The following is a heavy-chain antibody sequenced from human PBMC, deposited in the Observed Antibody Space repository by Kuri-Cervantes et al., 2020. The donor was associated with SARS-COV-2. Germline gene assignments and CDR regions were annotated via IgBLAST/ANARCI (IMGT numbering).Heavy chain of an antibody. J-gene: IGHJ3*02. CDR3: ARGYSSGLRPYDAFDI. CDR1: GFRFSSYG. V-gene: IGHV3-30*03. D-gene: IGHD6-19*01. Sequence: GGSLRLSCAASGFRFSSYGMHWVRQAPGKGLEWVAVISHDGNNKYYADSVKGRFTISRDNSKNTLYLQMNSLRAEDTAVYYCARGYSSGLRPYDAFDIWGQGTMVTVSS. CDR2: ISHDGNNK.